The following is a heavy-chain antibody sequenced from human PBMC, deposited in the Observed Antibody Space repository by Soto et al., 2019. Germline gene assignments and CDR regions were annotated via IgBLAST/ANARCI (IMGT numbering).Heavy chain of an antibody. Sequence: PSETLSLTCTVSGGSISSSSYYWGWIRQPPGKGLEWIGSIYYSGSTYYNPSLKSRVTISVDTPKNQFSLKLSSVTAADTAVYYCARLWKGGDYCFDVWRKGTTVTVSS. D-gene: IGHD2-21*01. CDR3: ARLWKGGDYCFDV. CDR1: GGSISSSSYY. CDR2: IYYSGST. J-gene: IGHJ6*03. V-gene: IGHV4-39*01.